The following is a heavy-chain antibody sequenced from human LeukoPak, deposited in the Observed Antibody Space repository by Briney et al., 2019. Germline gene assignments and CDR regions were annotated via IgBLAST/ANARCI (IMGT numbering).Heavy chain of an antibody. CDR2: IYYSGST. J-gene: IGHJ4*02. D-gene: IGHD3-3*01. CDR3: ARSFWSGYFYYFDY. Sequence: SETLSLTCTVSGGSISSSNYYWGWIRQPPGKGLEWIGSIYYSGSTYYNPSLKSRVTISVDTSKNQFSLKLSSVTAADTAVYYCARSFWSGYFYYFDYWGQGTLVTVSS. V-gene: IGHV4-39*01. CDR1: GGSISSSNYY.